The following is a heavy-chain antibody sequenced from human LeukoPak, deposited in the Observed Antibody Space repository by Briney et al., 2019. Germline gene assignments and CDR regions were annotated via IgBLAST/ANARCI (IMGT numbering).Heavy chain of an antibody. CDR1: GFTFSSYW. Sequence: GGSLRLSCAASGFTFSSYWMSWVRQAPGKGLEWVANIKQDGSEKYYVDSVKGRFTISRDNAKNSLYLQMNSLRAEDTAVYYCARYWWFGELIPVRYGWYFDLWGRGTLVTVSS. CDR3: ARYWWFGELIPVRYGWYFDL. D-gene: IGHD3-10*01. V-gene: IGHV3-7*01. CDR2: IKQDGSEK. J-gene: IGHJ2*01.